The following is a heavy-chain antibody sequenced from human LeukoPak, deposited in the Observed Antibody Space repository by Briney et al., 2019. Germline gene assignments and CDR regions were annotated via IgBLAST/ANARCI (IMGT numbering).Heavy chain of an antibody. CDR3: AKGGGYSGDYVSAY. Sequence: PGGSLRLSCAASGFTFSSYSMNWVRQAPGKGLEWVSYISSSSSTIYYADSVKGRFTISRDNAKNSLYLQMNSLRAADTAVYYCAKGGGYSGDYVSAYWGQGTLVTVSS. CDR2: ISSSSSTI. V-gene: IGHV3-48*01. J-gene: IGHJ4*02. CDR1: GFTFSSYS. D-gene: IGHD3-16*01.